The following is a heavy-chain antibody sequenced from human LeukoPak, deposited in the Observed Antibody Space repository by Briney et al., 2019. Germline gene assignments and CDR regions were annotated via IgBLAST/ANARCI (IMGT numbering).Heavy chain of an antibody. CDR1: GGTFSSYA. D-gene: IGHD6-13*01. J-gene: IGHJ5*02. Sequence: SVKVSCKASGGTFSSYAISWVRQAPGQGLEWMGGIIPIFGTAYYSQKFQGRVTITTDESTSTAYMELSSLRSEDTAVYYCARSSSSWGRNWFDPWGQGTLVTVSS. V-gene: IGHV1-69*05. CDR3: ARSSSSWGRNWFDP. CDR2: IIPIFGTA.